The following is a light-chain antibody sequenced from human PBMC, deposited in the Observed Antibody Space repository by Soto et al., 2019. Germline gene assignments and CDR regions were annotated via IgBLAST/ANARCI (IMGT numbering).Light chain of an antibody. CDR1: QSVSGNY. CDR2: GAS. V-gene: IGKV3-20*01. CDR3: HQYGSSPLPGGSPLP. Sequence: ENVLTQSPGTLSLSPGERATLSCRASQSVSGNYLAWYQHKPGQAPRLLIYGASSRATGIADRFSGSGSGTDFTLTICRLEPEDFAVYYCHQYGSSPLPGGSPLPFGGGTKVEIK. J-gene: IGKJ4*01.